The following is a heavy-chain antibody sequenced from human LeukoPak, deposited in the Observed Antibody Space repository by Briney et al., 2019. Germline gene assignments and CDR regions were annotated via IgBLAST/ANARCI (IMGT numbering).Heavy chain of an antibody. Sequence: SETLSLTCAVYGGSFSGYYWSWIRQPPGKGLEWIGEINHSGSTNYNPSLKSRVTISVDTSKNQFSLKLSSVTAADTAVYYYARIRRYSSGWYVGYWGQGTLVTVSS. CDR3: ARIRRYSSGWYVGY. CDR2: INHSGST. D-gene: IGHD6-19*01. J-gene: IGHJ4*02. CDR1: GGSFSGYY. V-gene: IGHV4-34*01.